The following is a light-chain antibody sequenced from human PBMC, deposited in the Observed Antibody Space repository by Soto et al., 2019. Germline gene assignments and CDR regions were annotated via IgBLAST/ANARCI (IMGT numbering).Light chain of an antibody. CDR1: QSVSSY. V-gene: IGKV3-11*01. J-gene: IGKJ4*01. CDR2: DAS. Sequence: EIVLTQSPATLSLSPGERATLSCRASQSVSSYLAWYQQKPGQAPRLLIYDASNRATGIPARFSGSGSVTDFTLTISSLEPEDFAVYYGQQRSNWPFTFGGGTKVEIK. CDR3: QQRSNWPFT.